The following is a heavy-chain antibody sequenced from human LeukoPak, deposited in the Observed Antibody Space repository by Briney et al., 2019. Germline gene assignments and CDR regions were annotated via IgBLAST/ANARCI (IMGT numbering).Heavy chain of an antibody. CDR3: ARAQYASGSFFDY. CDR2: IYYTGST. V-gene: IGHV4-59*11. J-gene: IGHJ4*02. Sequence: KSSETLSLTCTVSGGSISTHYWSWIRQPPGKGLEWIGYIYYTGSTNYNPSLKSRVTMAIDTSKNQFYLELTFVSAADTAVYYCARAQYASGSFFDYWGQGTLATVSS. D-gene: IGHD3-10*01. CDR1: GGSISTHY.